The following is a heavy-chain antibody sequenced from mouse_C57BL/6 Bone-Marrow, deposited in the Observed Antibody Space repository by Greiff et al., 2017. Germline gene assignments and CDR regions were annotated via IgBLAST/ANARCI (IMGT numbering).Heavy chain of an antibody. Sequence: EVKLVESGGDLVKPGGSLKLSCAASGFTFSSYGMSWVRQTPDKRLEWVATISSGGSYTYYPDSVKGRFTISRDNAKNTLYLQMSSLKSEDTAMYYCARRDYYSNVYARDYWGQGTSGTVSS. CDR2: ISSGGSYT. D-gene: IGHD2-5*01. CDR3: ARRDYYSNVYARDY. J-gene: IGHJ4*01. CDR1: GFTFSSYG. V-gene: IGHV5-6*02.